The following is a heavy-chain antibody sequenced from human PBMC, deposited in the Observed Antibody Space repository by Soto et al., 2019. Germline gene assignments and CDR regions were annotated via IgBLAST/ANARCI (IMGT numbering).Heavy chain of an antibody. CDR3: ARDRWGFDYDRSGYYYGMDV. CDR1: GYTFTSYY. V-gene: IGHV1-46*01. Sequence: VKVSCKASGYTFTSYYMHWVRQAPGQGLEWMGIINPSGGSTSYAQKFQGRVTMTRDTSTSTVYMELSSLRSEDTAVYYCARDRWGFDYDRSGYYYGMDVWGQGTTVTVS. CDR2: INPSGGST. J-gene: IGHJ6*02. D-gene: IGHD3-22*01.